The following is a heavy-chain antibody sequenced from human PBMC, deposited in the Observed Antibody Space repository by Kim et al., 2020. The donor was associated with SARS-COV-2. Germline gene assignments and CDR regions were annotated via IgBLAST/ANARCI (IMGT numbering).Heavy chain of an antibody. CDR3: ARSGWFDA. CDR2: SGST. V-gene: IGHV4-34*01. D-gene: IGHD6-25*01. J-gene: IGHJ5*02. Sequence: SGSTNDNPPLKSRVTMSVDTSKNQFSLGLRSVTAADTAVYYCARSGWFDAWGPGTLVTVSS.